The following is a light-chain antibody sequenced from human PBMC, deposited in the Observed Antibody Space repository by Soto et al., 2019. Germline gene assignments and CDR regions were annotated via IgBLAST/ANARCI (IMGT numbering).Light chain of an antibody. CDR2: GAS. J-gene: IGKJ1*01. V-gene: IGKV3-20*01. CDR1: QSVSSSY. Sequence: DILLTQSPGTLSLSPGERATLSCRASQSVSSSYLAWYQQKPGQAPRLLIYGASSRATGIPDRFSGSGSGTDFTLTISRLEPEDFAVYYCQQYGSSLWTFGQGTKVDIK. CDR3: QQYGSSLWT.